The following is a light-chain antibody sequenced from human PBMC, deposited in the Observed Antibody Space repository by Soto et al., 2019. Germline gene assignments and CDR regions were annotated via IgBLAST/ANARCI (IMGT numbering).Light chain of an antibody. CDR1: QSVSSSC. V-gene: IGKV3-20*01. J-gene: IGKJ5*01. CDR3: QQYDSSFIT. CDR2: DAS. Sequence: EIVLTQSPGTLSLSPGERATLSCRASQSVSSSCLAWYQQKPGQAPRLLIYDASSRDTGIPDRFSGSGSGTDFTLTISRLEPEDFALYYCQQYDSSFITFGQGTRLEIK.